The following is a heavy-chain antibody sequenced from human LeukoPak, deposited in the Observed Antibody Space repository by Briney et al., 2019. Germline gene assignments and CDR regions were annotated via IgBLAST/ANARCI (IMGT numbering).Heavy chain of an antibody. J-gene: IGHJ6*02. V-gene: IGHV3-33*01. CDR2: IWYDGSNK. Sequence: GGSLRLSCAASGFTFSSYGMHWVRQAPGKGLEWVAVIWYDGSNKYYADSVKGRFTISRDNSKNTLYLQMNSLRAEDTAVYYCARTDYDFWSGYSLGYYGMDVWGQGTTVTVSS. CDR3: ARTDYDFWSGYSLGYYGMDV. CDR1: GFTFSSYG. D-gene: IGHD3-3*01.